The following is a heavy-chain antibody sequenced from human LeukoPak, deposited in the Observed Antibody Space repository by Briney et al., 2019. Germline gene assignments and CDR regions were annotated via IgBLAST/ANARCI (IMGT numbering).Heavy chain of an antibody. CDR3: AKPEYYYDSSGLLDYFDY. D-gene: IGHD3-22*01. CDR2: ISGSGGST. Sequence: PGGSLRLSRAASGFTFSSYAMSWVRQAPGKGLEWVSAISGSGGSTYYADSVKGRFTISRDNSKNTLYLQMNSLRAEDTAVYYCAKPEYYYDSSGLLDYFDYWGQGTLVTVSS. V-gene: IGHV3-23*01. CDR1: GFTFSSYA. J-gene: IGHJ4*02.